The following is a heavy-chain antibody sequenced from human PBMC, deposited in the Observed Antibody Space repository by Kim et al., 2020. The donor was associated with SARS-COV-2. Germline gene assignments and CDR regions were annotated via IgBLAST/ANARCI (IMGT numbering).Heavy chain of an antibody. D-gene: IGHD3-10*01. Sequence: SETLSLTCTVSGGSFTTSSFFWGWVRQPPGKGLEWIGNIYFRGNTYYNPSLQSRVTISIDKSTNQLSLRLTAVTAADTAVYYCASRARHYRPETYSTYF. J-gene: IGHJ4*01. CDR3: ASRARHYRPETYSTYF. CDR2: IYFRGNT. CDR1: GGSFTTSSFF. V-gene: IGHV4-39*01.